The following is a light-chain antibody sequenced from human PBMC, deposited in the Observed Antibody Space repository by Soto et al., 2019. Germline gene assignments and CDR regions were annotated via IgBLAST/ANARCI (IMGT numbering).Light chain of an antibody. CDR2: GAS. CDR1: QTVSSNF. Sequence: IVLTQSPGTLSLSPGERATLSCRASQTVSSNFLAWYQEKPGQDPRLLIYGASTRATGIPDRFSGSGSGTDFTLTISRPDPEDFAVYYCRQYGRSLGFAVGGGTKVDIK. CDR3: RQYGRSLGFA. V-gene: IGKV3-20*01. J-gene: IGKJ4*01.